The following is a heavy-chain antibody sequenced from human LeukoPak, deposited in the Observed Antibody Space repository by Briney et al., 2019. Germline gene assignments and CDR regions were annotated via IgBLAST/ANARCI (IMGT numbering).Heavy chain of an antibody. CDR2: IRSKAYGGTT. J-gene: IGHJ4*02. D-gene: IGHD2-15*01. Sequence: GGSLRLSCTASGFTFGDYAMSWFRQAPGKGLEWVGFIRSKAYGGTTEYAASVKGRFTISRDDSKSIAYLQMNSLKTEDTAVYYCTAGYGTSDFDYWGQGTLVTVSS. CDR1: GFTFGDYA. CDR3: TAGYGTSDFDY. V-gene: IGHV3-49*03.